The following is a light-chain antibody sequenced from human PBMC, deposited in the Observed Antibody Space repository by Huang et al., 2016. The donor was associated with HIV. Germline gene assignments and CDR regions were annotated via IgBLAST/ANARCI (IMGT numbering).Light chain of an antibody. CDR1: QSISSY. V-gene: IGKV1-39*01. CDR3: QQSYSRPRT. Sequence: DIQMTQSPSSLSASVGDRVTITCRASQSISSYLNWYQQEPLKAPKLLIYAASTCQSGVPSRFSGRGSGTEYTLSISNLQPEDSAIYFCQQSYSRPRTFGQGTKVEIK. J-gene: IGKJ1*01. CDR2: AAS.